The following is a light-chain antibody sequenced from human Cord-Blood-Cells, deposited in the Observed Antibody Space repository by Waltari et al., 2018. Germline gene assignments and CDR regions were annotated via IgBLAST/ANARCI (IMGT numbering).Light chain of an antibody. CDR3: CSYAGSSTWV. J-gene: IGLJ3*02. V-gene: IGLV2-23*01. CDR1: SSAGGRHHL. CDR2: EGS. Sequence: SALTQPAPVSRSPGHSIPIPCTGTSSAGGRHHLVSWYQQHPGKAPKLMIYEGSKRPSGVSNRCSGSKSGNTASLTISGLQAEDEADYYCCSYAGSSTWVFGGGTKLTVL.